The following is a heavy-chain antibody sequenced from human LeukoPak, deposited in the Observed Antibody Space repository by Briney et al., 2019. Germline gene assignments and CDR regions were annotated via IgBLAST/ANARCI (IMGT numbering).Heavy chain of an antibody. J-gene: IGHJ4*02. Sequence: GGSLRLSCEASGFTFGSYAMYWVGQAPGKGLEWVAGIFGSGGSAHYADSVKGRFTISRDNSKNTVYLQINSLRAEDTAVYYCGKTTTGYSSGQKPAWPVDYWGQGTLVTVFS. CDR3: GKTTTGYSSGQKPAWPVDY. CDR1: GFTFGSYA. CDR2: IFGSGGSA. V-gene: IGHV3-23*01. D-gene: IGHD6-19*01.